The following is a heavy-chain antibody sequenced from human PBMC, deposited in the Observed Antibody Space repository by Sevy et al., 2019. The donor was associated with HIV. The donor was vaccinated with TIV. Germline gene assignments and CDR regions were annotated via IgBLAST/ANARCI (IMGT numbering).Heavy chain of an antibody. CDR3: ARMFGSGSYYNRPNDY. CDR2: INPSGGST. Sequence: ASVKVSCKASGYTFTSYYMHWVRQAPGQGLEWMGIINPSGGSTSYAQKFQGRVTMTRDTSTSTVYMELSSLRSEDTAVYYCARMFGSGSYYNRPNDYWGQGTLVTVSS. CDR1: GYTFTSYY. D-gene: IGHD3-10*01. J-gene: IGHJ4*02. V-gene: IGHV1-46*01.